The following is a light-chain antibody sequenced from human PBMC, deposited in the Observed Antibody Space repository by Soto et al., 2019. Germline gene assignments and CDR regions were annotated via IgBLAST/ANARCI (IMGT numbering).Light chain of an antibody. CDR3: SSYAGSSNFWV. CDR2: EAT. J-gene: IGLJ3*02. Sequence: QSVLTQPASVSGSPGQSITISCSATSSDVGNYNLASWYQQHPGKAPRLIIYEATQRPSGISHRFSGSKSGNTASLTISGLQAEDEAEYYCSSYAGSSNFWVFGGGTKLTVL. V-gene: IGLV2-23*01. CDR1: SSDVGNYNL.